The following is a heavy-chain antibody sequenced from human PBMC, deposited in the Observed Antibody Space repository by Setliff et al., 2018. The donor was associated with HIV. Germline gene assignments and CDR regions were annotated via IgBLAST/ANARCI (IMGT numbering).Heavy chain of an antibody. J-gene: IGHJ1*01. CDR1: GRSFSGYY. V-gene: IGHV4-34*01. CDR3: ARARRAGSGPKYFQH. Sequence: TLSLTCAVYGRSFSGYYWNWIRQSPGKGLEWIGEINHSGGTNYNPSLKSRVTMSVDKTKNQFSLRLSSVTAADTAVYYCARARRAGSGPKYFQHWGQGTLVTVSS. D-gene: IGHD2-15*01. CDR2: INHSGGT.